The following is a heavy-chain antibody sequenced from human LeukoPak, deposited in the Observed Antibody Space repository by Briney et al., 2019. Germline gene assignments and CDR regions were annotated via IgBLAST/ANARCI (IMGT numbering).Heavy chain of an antibody. CDR3: ARGRTPKVAGLEGD. D-gene: IGHD6-19*01. CDR2: MSPNSGNT. J-gene: IGHJ4*02. V-gene: IGHV1-8*01. Sequence: ASVKVSCKASGYTFINYDINWVRQATGQGPEWMGWMSPNSGNTGYAQNFQGRVTMTSDTSISTAYMELSSLRSEDTAVYYCARGRTPKVAGLEGDWGQGTLVTVSS. CDR1: GYTFINYD.